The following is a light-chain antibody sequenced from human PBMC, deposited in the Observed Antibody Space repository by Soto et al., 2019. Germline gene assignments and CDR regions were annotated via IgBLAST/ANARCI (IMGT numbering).Light chain of an antibody. V-gene: IGLV2-14*01. CDR3: SSYTRRRTLVV. CDR1: SSDVGGYNY. Sequence: QSALTQPASVSGSPGQSITISCTGTSSDVGGYNYVSWYQQHPGKAPKLMIYDVSNRPSGVSNRFSGSKSGNTASLTIPGLQGGDEGDYYCSSYTRRRTLVVVGGGTQLTVL. J-gene: IGLJ3*02. CDR2: DVS.